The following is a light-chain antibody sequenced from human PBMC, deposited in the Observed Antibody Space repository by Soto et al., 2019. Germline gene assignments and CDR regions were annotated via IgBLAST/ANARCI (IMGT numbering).Light chain of an antibody. CDR3: ATWDNSLSVYV. V-gene: IGLV1-47*01. J-gene: IGLJ1*01. CDR2: RNN. CDR1: SSNIGSNY. Sequence: QSVLTQPPSASGTPGQRVTISCSGSSSNIGSNYVYWYQQFPGTAPKVLIYRNNQRPSGVPDRIPGSKSGTSASLAIDGLRSADEADYYCATWDNSLSVYVFGTGTKLTVL.